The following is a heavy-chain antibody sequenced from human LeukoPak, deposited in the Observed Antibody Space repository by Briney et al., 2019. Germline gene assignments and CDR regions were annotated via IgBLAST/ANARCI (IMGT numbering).Heavy chain of an antibody. V-gene: IGHV3-23*01. Sequence: PGGSLRLSCAASGFTFSSYAMSWVRQAPGKGLEWVSAISGSGGSTYYADSVKGRFTISRDNSKNTLYLQMNSLRAEDTAVYFCSRENGYCSGSDCYSYFDSWGPGTLVTVSS. CDR2: ISGSGGST. D-gene: IGHD2-15*01. CDR3: SRENGYCSGSDCYSYFDS. CDR1: GFTFSSYA. J-gene: IGHJ4*02.